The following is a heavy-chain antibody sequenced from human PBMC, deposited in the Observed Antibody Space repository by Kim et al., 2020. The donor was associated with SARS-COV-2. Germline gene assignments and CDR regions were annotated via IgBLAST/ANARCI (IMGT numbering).Heavy chain of an antibody. CDR2: INSDGSST. CDR3: AREYSGPYYYYGMDV. CDR1: GFTFSSYW. D-gene: IGHD5-12*01. V-gene: IGHV3-74*01. Sequence: GGSLRLSCAASGFTFSSYWMHWVRQAPGKGLVWVSRINSDGSSTSYADSVKGRFTISRDNAKNTLYLQMNSLRAEDTAVYYCAREYSGPYYYYGMDVWGQGTTVTVSS. J-gene: IGHJ6*02.